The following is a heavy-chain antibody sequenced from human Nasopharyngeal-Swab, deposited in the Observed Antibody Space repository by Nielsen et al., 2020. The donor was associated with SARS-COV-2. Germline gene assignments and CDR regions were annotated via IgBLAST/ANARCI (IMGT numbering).Heavy chain of an antibody. V-gene: IGHV1-18*01. CDR2: ISAYNGNT. CDR1: GYTFTSYG. J-gene: IGHJ6*02. CDR3: ARQEGIAVAGTNYYYYYGMDV. D-gene: IGHD6-19*01. Sequence: ASVKVSCKASGYTFTSYGISWVRQAPGQGLEWMGWISAYNGNTNYAQKLQGRVTMTTDTSTNTAYMELRSLRSDDTAVYYCARQEGIAVAGTNYYYYYGMDVWGQGTTVTVSS.